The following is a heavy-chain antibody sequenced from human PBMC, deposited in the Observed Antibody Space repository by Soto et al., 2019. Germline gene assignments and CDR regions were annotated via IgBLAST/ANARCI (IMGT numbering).Heavy chain of an antibody. Sequence: QITLKESGPTLVKPTQTLTLTCTFSGFSLSTSGVGVGWIRQPPGKALEWLALIYWDDDKRYSPSLKSRLTITKDTSKNQGVLTMTNMDPVDTATYYCAHTTVYRNSNNWFDPWGQGTLVTVSS. CDR3: AHTTVYRNSNNWFDP. J-gene: IGHJ5*02. D-gene: IGHD3-16*02. CDR1: GFSLSTSGVG. V-gene: IGHV2-5*02. CDR2: IYWDDDK.